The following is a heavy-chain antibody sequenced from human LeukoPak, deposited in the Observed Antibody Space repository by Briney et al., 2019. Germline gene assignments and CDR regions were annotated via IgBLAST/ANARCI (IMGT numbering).Heavy chain of an antibody. CDR1: RFTFSNYG. V-gene: IGHV3-23*01. CDR3: AKSSYYDSSGYYREYYFDY. Sequence: GGSLRLSCAASRFTFSNYGMSWVRQAPGKGLEWVSAISGSGGSTYYADSVKGRFTISRDNSKNTLYLQMNSLRAEDTTVYYCAKSSYYDSSGYYREYYFDYWGQGTLVTVSS. D-gene: IGHD3-22*01. J-gene: IGHJ4*02. CDR2: ISGSGGST.